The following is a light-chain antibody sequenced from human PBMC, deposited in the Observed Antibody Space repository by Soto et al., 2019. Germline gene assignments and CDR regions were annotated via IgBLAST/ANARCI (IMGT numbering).Light chain of an antibody. CDR2: GAS. CDR1: QSLRSD. CDR3: QQYDNWPPT. J-gene: IGKJ5*01. Sequence: EIVMTQSPATLSVSPGERATLSCRASQSLRSDLAWYQQKPGQAPRLLIYGASTRATDIPARFSGSGSGTEFTLTISSLQSEDFAVYYCQQYDNWPPTFGQGTRWR. V-gene: IGKV3-15*01.